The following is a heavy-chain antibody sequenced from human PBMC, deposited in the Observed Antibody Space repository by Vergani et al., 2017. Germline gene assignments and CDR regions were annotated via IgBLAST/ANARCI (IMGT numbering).Heavy chain of an antibody. CDR1: GFTFSSYA. Sequence: EVQLLESGGGLVQPGGSLRLSCAASGFTFSSYAMSWVRQAPGKGLDWVSAFSGSGGSTYYADSVKGRCTISRDNYKNTLDLQMNSLRAEDTAVYYCAKGLTAGTQQWLVDYFYYYYYYGMDVWGQGP. V-gene: IGHV3-23*01. CDR2: FSGSGGST. D-gene: IGHD6-19*01. CDR3: AKGLTAGTQQWLVDYFYYYYYYGMDV. J-gene: IGHJ6*02.